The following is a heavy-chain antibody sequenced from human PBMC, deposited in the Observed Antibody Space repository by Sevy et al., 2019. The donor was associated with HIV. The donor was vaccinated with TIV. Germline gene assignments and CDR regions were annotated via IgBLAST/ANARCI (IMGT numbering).Heavy chain of an antibody. Sequence: ASVKVSCKASGYNIKNYAINWVRQAPGQGLEWMGWINTNTGNPTYAQAFKGRFVFTLDTSVSTAYLQITSLKAEDTAIYFCASPFLCSNAPEADYWGQGTLVTVSA. CDR3: ASPFLCSNAPEADY. CDR2: INTNTGNP. D-gene: IGHD6-13*01. J-gene: IGHJ4*02. V-gene: IGHV7-4-1*02. CDR1: GYNIKNYA.